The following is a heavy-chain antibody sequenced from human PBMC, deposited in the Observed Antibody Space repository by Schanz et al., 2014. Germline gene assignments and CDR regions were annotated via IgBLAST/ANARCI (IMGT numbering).Heavy chain of an antibody. Sequence: QVQLVESGGGVVQPGRSLRLSCAASGFTFSSYSMNWVRQAPGKGLEWVAAMSYDGSIKYYGDSVKGRFTISRDNSKNPLYLQMNSLRAEDTAVYDCAKDPSHGDYDYYFDYWGQGTLVTVSS. D-gene: IGHD3-22*01. V-gene: IGHV3-33*06. CDR3: AKDPSHGDYDYYFDY. CDR1: GFTFSSYS. CDR2: MSYDGSIK. J-gene: IGHJ4*02.